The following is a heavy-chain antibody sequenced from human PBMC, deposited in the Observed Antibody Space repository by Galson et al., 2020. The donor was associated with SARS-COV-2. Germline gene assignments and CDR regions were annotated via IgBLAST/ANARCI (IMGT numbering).Heavy chain of an antibody. CDR3: ARDRQLVENAFDI. V-gene: IGHV4-31*03. Sequence: ASETLSLTCTVSGGSISSGGYYWSWIRQHPGTGLEWIGYIYYSGSTYYNPSLKSRVTISVDTSKNQFSLKLSSVTAADTAVYYCARDRQLVENAFDIWGQGTMVTVSS. D-gene: IGHD1-26*01. CDR1: GGSISSGGYY. CDR2: IYYSGST. J-gene: IGHJ3*02.